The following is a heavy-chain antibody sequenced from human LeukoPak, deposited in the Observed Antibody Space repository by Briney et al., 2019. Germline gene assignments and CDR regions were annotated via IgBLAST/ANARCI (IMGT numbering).Heavy chain of an antibody. CDR1: AGSISSYY. Sequence: PDTLSLTCTVLAGSISSYYWSGIRQPPGKELKWIGYIYYSGSTNYNPSLKSRVTISVDTSKNQFSLKLSSVTAADTAVYYCARRDYGDYVGAFDYWGQGTLVTVSS. V-gene: IGHV4-59*07. CDR3: ARRDYGDYVGAFDY. D-gene: IGHD4-17*01. J-gene: IGHJ4*02. CDR2: IYYSGST.